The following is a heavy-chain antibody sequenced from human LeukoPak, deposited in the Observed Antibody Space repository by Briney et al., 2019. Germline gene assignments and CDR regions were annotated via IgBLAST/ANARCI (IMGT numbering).Heavy chain of an antibody. CDR1: GGSISSSSYY. Sequence: SETLSLTCTVSGGSISSSSYYWGWIRQPPGKGLEWIGSIYYSGSTYYNPSLKSRVTISVDTSKNQFSLKLSSVTAADTAVYYCARDQNMGSSGLLYNWFDPWGQGTLATVSS. J-gene: IGHJ5*02. CDR2: IYYSGST. D-gene: IGHD6-25*01. CDR3: ARDQNMGSSGLLYNWFDP. V-gene: IGHV4-39*07.